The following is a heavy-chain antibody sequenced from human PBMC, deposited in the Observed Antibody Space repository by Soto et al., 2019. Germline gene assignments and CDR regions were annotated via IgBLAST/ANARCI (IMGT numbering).Heavy chain of an antibody. V-gene: IGHV4-31*02. J-gene: IGHJ4*02. CDR3: ARLAKEENPKVGSWYFFDY. D-gene: IGHD1-26*01. Sequence: PSETLSLTXSVSGGSISSGGYFYSWIRQHPGQGLEWIGSIYYSGRTYYNASLQSRLSMSVDTSKNHFPLKLTAVTAADTAVYFCARLAKEENPKVGSWYFFDYWGQGVMVTVSS. CDR2: IYYSGRT. CDR1: GGSISSGGYF.